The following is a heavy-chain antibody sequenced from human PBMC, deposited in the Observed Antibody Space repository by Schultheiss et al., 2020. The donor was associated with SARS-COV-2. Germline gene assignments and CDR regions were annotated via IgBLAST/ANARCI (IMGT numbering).Heavy chain of an antibody. CDR2: ISGSGGST. V-gene: IGHV3-23*01. J-gene: IGHJ4*02. CDR3: ARVEMATESDY. CDR1: GFTFSSYA. D-gene: IGHD5-24*01. Sequence: GGSLRLSCAASGFTFSSYAMSWVRQAPGKGLEWVSAISGSGGSTYYADSVKGRSTISRDNSNNTLYLQMNSLRAEDTAVYYCARVEMATESDYWGQGTLVTVSS.